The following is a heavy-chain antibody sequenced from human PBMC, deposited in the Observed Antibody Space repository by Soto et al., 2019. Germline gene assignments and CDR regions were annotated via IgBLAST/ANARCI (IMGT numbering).Heavy chain of an antibody. CDR3: ARVPTTVTTPGMDV. J-gene: IGHJ6*02. CDR2: INPDGSTT. D-gene: IGHD4-4*01. V-gene: IGHV3-74*01. Sequence: PGGSLRLSCAASGFTFSSYWMHWVRQAPGEGLMWVSRINPDGSTTSYADSVKGRFTISRDNAKSTLYLQMNSLRVEDTAVYYCARVPTTVTTPGMDVWGQGTTVTVSS. CDR1: GFTFSSYW.